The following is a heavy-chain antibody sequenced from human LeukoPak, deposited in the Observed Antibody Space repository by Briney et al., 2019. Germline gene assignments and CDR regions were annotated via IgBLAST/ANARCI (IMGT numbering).Heavy chain of an antibody. CDR3: AKALKEASRDY. Sequence: GGSLRLSCAASGFTVSSNYMSWVRQAPGKGLEWVSVIYSGGSTYYADSVKGRFTISRDNSKNTLYLQMNSLRAEDTAVYYCAKALKEASRDYWGQGTLVTVSS. CDR1: GFTVSSNY. V-gene: IGHV3-53*01. J-gene: IGHJ4*02. CDR2: IYSGGST.